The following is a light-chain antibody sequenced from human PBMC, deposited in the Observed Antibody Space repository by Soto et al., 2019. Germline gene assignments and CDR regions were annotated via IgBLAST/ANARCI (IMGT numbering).Light chain of an antibody. J-gene: IGKJ4*01. V-gene: IGKV1-39*01. CDR2: AAS. CDR1: QSISSY. Sequence: RMSQSPASLSASVGDRVTITCRASQSISSYLNWYQQKPEKAPKLLIYAASSLQSGVPSRFSGSGSGTDFTLTISSLQPEDFATYYCQQSYCTPLPFGGGTKAAIK. CDR3: QQSYCTPLP.